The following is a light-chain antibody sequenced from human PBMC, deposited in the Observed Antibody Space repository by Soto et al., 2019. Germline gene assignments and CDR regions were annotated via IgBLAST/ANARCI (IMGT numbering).Light chain of an antibody. Sequence: QSVLTQPPSVSGAPGQRVTISCTGSSSNIGAGYDVHWYQQLPGTAPKLLIYGNSNRPSGVPVRISGSKSGTSASLAISGLQAEDEADYYCQSFDSSLSGWVFGGGTKLTVL. CDR1: SSNIGAGYD. V-gene: IGLV1-40*01. J-gene: IGLJ2*01. CDR2: GNS. CDR3: QSFDSSLSGWV.